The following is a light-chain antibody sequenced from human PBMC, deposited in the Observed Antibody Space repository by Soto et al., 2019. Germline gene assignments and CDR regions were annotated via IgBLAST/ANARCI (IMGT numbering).Light chain of an antibody. Sequence: DIQMTQSPSSLSVSIGDRVTITCRASQRITNRLNWYQHRPGKAPRLLIYAVSTLESGVPSRFSGSAYGTDFILTISSLQSEDFAVYYCQRYNNWPLTFGGGTKV. CDR1: QRITNR. CDR3: QRYNNWPLT. J-gene: IGKJ4*01. V-gene: IGKV1-39*01. CDR2: AVS.